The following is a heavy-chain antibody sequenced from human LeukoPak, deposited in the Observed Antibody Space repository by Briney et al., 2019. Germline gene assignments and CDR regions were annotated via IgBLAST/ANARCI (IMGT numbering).Heavy chain of an antibody. J-gene: IGHJ6*02. D-gene: IGHD2-2*01. V-gene: IGHV3-74*01. Sequence: GGSLRLSCAASGNYWMHWVRQAPGKGLVWVSHINSDGSWTSYADSVKGRFTISKDNAKNTLYLQMNSLRAEDTAVYYCARELIPQLGVGNRDTNYYYYYGMDVWGQGTTVTVSS. CDR1: GNYW. CDR3: ARELIPQLGVGNRDTNYYYYYGMDV. CDR2: INSDGSWT.